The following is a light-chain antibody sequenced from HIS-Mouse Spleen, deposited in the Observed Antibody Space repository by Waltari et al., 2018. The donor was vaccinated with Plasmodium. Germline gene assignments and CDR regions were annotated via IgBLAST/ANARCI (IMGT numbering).Light chain of an antibody. CDR1: SLRSYY. J-gene: IGLJ2*01. CDR2: GKN. V-gene: IGLV3-19*01. Sequence: SSELTQDPAVSVALGQTVRITCQGESLRSYYASWYQQKPGQAPVLVIYGKNNRPSGIPDRFSGSSSGNTASLPITGAQAEDEADYYCNSRDSSGTHGVFGGGTKLTVL. CDR3: NSRDSSGTHGV.